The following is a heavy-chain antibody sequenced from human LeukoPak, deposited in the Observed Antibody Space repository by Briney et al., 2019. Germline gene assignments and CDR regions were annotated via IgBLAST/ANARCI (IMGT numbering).Heavy chain of an antibody. Sequence: GGSLRLSCTASGFTFSTYEMNWVRQAPGKGLVWLSRIIGDGSSTNYAESVKGRFTISRDNAKNTVYLQMNSLRDEDTAVYYCLRGGGSGSYGYFQHWGQGTLVTVSS. CDR3: LRGGGSGSYGYFQH. J-gene: IGHJ1*01. CDR2: IIGDGSST. V-gene: IGHV3-74*01. CDR1: GFTFSTYE. D-gene: IGHD3-10*01.